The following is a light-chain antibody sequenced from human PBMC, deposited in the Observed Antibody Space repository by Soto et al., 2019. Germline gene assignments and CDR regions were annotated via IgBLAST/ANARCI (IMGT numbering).Light chain of an antibody. J-gene: IGKJ1*01. CDR1: QSISSN. CDR3: QQNYGTPWT. V-gene: IGKV1-39*01. Sequence: DIQMTQSPSSLSASVGDRVTITCRAGQSISSNLNWFQQKPGKAPKLLIYAASSLQSGVPSRFSGSGSGTDFTLTISSLQPEDFATYYCQQNYGTPWTFGQGTKVEIK. CDR2: AAS.